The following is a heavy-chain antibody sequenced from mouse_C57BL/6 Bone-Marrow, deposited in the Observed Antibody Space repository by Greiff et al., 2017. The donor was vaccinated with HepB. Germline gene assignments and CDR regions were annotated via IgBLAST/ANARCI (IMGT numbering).Heavy chain of an antibody. V-gene: IGHV1-75*01. D-gene: IGHD1-1*01. CDR2: IFPGSGST. CDR3: AREGYGGRHWYFDV. CDR1: GYTFTDYY. Sequence: LQQSGPEPVKPGASVKISCKASGYTFTDYYINWVKQRTGQGLEWSGWIFPGSGSTYYNEKFKGKATLTVDKSPRTAYMLLSSLTSEDAAVYVCAREGYGGRHWYFDVWGTGTTVTVSS. J-gene: IGHJ1*03.